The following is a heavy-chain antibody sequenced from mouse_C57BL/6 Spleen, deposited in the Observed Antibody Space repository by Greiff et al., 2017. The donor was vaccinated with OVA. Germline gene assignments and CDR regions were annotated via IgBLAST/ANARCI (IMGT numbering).Heavy chain of an antibody. CDR3: TRSLLGRGYFDY. Sequence: VKLVESGAELVRPGASVTLSCKASGYTFTDYEMHWVKQTPVHGLEWIGAIDPETGGTAYNQKFKGKAILTADTSSRTAYMELRSLTSEDSAVYYCTRSLLGRGYFDYWGQGTTLTVSS. CDR1: GYTFTDYE. CDR2: IDPETGGT. D-gene: IGHD4-1*01. J-gene: IGHJ2*01. V-gene: IGHV1-15*01.